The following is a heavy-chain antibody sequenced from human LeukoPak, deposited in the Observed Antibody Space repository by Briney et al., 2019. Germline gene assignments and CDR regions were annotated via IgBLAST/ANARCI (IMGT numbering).Heavy chain of an antibody. CDR1: GGSFSGYY. Sequence: SETLSLTCAVYGGSFSGYYWSWIRQPPGKGLEWIGEINHSGSTNYNPSLKSRVTISVDTSKNQFSLKLSSVTAADTAVYYCARGGFSGMVRGVYFDYWGQGTLVTVSS. V-gene: IGHV4-34*01. CDR2: INHSGST. CDR3: ARGGFSGMVRGVYFDY. D-gene: IGHD3-10*01. J-gene: IGHJ4*02.